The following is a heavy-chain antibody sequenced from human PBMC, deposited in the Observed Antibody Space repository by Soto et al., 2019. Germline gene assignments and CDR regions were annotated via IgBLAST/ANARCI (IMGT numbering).Heavy chain of an antibody. CDR1: GYTFTSFY. V-gene: IGHV1-46*01. CDR3: AKPQIARQYYYGMEV. Sequence: QVQLVQSGAEVKKPGASVKVSCKASGYTFTSFYMHWVRQAPGQGLDWMGIINPSGTTTDYAQKFQGRVTMTRDTSTITYYLELRSLTSEDTAVYYCAKPQIARQYYYGMEVWGQGTAVTVSS. CDR2: INPSGTTT. J-gene: IGHJ6*02.